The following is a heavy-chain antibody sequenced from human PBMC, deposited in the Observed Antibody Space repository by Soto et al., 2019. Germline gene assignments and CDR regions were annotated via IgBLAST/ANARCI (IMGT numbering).Heavy chain of an antibody. V-gene: IGHV3-49*05. CDR1: GFIFGDYA. D-gene: IGHD5-12*01. CDR3: ARIPRNRRGYPFDF. CDR2: IRSEAYGGTA. J-gene: IGHJ4*02. Sequence: EIQLVESGGGPVKPGRSLRLSCAGSGFIFGDYAVSWFRQNPGKGLECVGFIRSEAYGGTADYAESVKGRFTISRDDSESVAYLQMNSLKIDDTGVYYCARIPRNRRGYPFDFWGQGTLVTVSS.